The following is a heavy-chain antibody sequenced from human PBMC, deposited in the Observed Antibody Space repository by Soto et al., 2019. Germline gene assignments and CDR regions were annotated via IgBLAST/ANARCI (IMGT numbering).Heavy chain of an antibody. V-gene: IGHV3-23*01. CDR1: GCTFSSYA. D-gene: IGHD6-6*01. CDR3: AKDRRSIAAPHNWFDP. CDR2: ISGSGGST. J-gene: IGHJ5*02. Sequence: PGGSQRLSWAASGCTFSSYAMSWVRQAPGKGLEWVSAISGSGGSTYYADSVKGRFTISRDNSKNTLYLQMNSLRAEDTAVYYCAKDRRSIAAPHNWFDPWGQGTLVTVSS.